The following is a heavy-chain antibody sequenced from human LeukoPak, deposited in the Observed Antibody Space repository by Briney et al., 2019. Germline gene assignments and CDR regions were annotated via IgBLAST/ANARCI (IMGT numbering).Heavy chain of an antibody. CDR3: AAGSGSYYILNFDY. V-gene: IGHV1-24*01. Sequence: ASVNVSCKVSGYTLTELSMHWVRQAPGKGLEWMGGFDPEDGETIYAQKFQGRVTMTEDTSTDTAYMELSSLRSEDTAVYYCAAGSGSYYILNFDYWGQGTLVTVSS. J-gene: IGHJ4*02. CDR1: GYTLTELS. D-gene: IGHD3-10*01. CDR2: FDPEDGET.